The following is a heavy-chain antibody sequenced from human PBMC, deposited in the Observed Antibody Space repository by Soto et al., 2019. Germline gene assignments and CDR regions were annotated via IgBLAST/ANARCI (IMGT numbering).Heavy chain of an antibody. CDR2: INPNSGDT. V-gene: IGHV1-2*06. J-gene: IGHJ6*02. Sequence: GASVKVSCKASGYTFTDYYMHWVRQAPGQGLEWMGRINPNSGDTSFAPKFQGRVTMTRDTSIRTAYMELSGLRSDDTAVYYCARDWYYYDSSGYSKPIYYYYYGMDVWGQGTTVTVSS. CDR3: ARDWYYYDSSGYSKPIYYYYYGMDV. D-gene: IGHD3-22*01. CDR1: GYTFTDYY.